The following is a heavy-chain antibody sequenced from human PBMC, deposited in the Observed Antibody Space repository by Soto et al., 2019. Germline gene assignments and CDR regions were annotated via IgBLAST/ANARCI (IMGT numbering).Heavy chain of an antibody. CDR1: GFTFGDHA. CDR2: ISWDSGTI. V-gene: IGHV3-9*01. J-gene: IGHJ6*02. CDR3: AKDNGGVWSAHRGGSYAYYGMDV. D-gene: IGHD3-3*01. Sequence: EVQLVESGGDLVQPGGSLRLSCAASGFTFGDHAMHWVRQVPGRGLEWVSGISWDSGTIDYGASVQGRFTISRDNAKKSLYLKMNSLSPEDTGFYFCAKDNGGVWSAHRGGSYAYYGMDVWGQGTTVNVSS.